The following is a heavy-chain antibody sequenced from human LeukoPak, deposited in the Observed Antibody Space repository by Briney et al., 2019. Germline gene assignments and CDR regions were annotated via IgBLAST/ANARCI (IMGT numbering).Heavy chain of an antibody. CDR1: GFTFSDYY. CDR2: ISCSGSTI. J-gene: IGHJ6*02. V-gene: IGHV3-11*01. D-gene: IGHD3-3*01. CDR3: ARVYDFWSGYYGYGMDV. Sequence: PGGSLRLSCAASGFTFSDYYMSWIRQAPGKGLEWVSYISCSGSTIYYADSVKGRFTISRDNAKNSLYLQMNSLRAEDTAVYYCARVYDFWSGYYGYGMDVWGQGTTVTVSS.